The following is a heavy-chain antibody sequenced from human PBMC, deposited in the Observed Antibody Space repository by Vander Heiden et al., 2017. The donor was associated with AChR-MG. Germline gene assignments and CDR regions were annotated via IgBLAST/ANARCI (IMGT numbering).Heavy chain of an antibody. CDR3: ARIDRRGGATTIDY. CDR2: IYYSGST. CDR1: GGSISSYY. V-gene: IGHV4-59*01. J-gene: IGHJ4*02. Sequence: QLQLQESGPGLVTPSETLSLTCPVSGGSISSYYWSWIRQPPGKGLEWIGYIYYSGSTNSTPPLKSRVTISVDTSKNQFSLKLSSVTAADTAVYYCARIDRRGGATTIDYWGQGTLVTVSS. D-gene: IGHD1-26*01.